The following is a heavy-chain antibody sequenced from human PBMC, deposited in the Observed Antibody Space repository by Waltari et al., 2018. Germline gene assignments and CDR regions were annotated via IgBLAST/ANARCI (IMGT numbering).Heavy chain of an antibody. Sequence: QVQLVQSGAEVKKPGSSVKVSCKASGGTFSRYAISWVRQAPGQGLAWMGGIIPIFGTTNCAHKFQGRVTITAEESTSTSYMELSILRSEDTAMYYCASAYSSSSEFYYSYMDVWGKGTTVTVSS. D-gene: IGHD6-6*01. CDR3: ASAYSSSSEFYYSYMDV. CDR1: GGTFSRYA. CDR2: IIPIFGTT. J-gene: IGHJ6*03. V-gene: IGHV1-69*01.